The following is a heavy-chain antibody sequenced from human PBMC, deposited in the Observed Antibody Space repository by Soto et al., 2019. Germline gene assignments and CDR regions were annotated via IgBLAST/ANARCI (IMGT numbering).Heavy chain of an antibody. V-gene: IGHV4-59*12. CDR2: TPYTGNT. D-gene: IGHD1-26*01. J-gene: IGHJ4*02. Sequence: SETLSLTCIVSGGSITSYHWSWIRQLPEKGLEWIAYTPYTGNTNYNPSFQSRVTISVDRSKNQFSLKLSSVTAADTAVYYCARAPNVGATYFDYWGQGTLVTVSS. CDR3: ARAPNVGATYFDY. CDR1: GGSITSYH.